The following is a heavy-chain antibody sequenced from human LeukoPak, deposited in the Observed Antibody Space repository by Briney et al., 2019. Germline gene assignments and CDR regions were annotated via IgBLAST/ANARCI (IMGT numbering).Heavy chain of an antibody. CDR3: ARRGGYSGYDAMIDY. V-gene: IGHV1-18*04. CDR2: ISAYNGNT. CDR1: GYTFTSYG. Sequence: ASVKVSCTASGYTFTSYGISWVRQAPGQGLEWMGWISAYNGNTNYAQKLQGRVTMTTDTSTSTAYMELRSLRSDDTAVYYCARRGGYSGYDAMIDYWGQGTLVTVSS. J-gene: IGHJ4*02. D-gene: IGHD5-12*01.